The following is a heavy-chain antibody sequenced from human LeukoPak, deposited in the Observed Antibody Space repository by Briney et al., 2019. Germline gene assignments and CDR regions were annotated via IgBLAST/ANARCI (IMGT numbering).Heavy chain of an antibody. Sequence: SETLSLTCTVSGGSISSYYWSWIRQPAGKGLEWSGRIYTSGSTNYNPSLKSRVTMSVDTSKNQFSLKLSSVTAADTAVYYCAREGFTMVRGVMYYYYYMDVWGKGTTVTISS. V-gene: IGHV4-4*07. CDR3: AREGFTMVRGVMYYYYYMDV. CDR2: IYTSGST. CDR1: GGSISSYY. J-gene: IGHJ6*03. D-gene: IGHD3-10*01.